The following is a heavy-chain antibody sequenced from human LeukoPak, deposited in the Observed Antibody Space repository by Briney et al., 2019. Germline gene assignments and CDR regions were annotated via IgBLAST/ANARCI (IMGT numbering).Heavy chain of an antibody. Sequence: SVKVSCKASGGTFSSYAISWVRQAPGQGLEWMGGIIPIFGTANYAQKFQGRVTITADESTSTAYMELSSLRSEDTAVYYCAREVVAGNSPYFDYWGQGTLVTVSS. V-gene: IGHV1-69*13. CDR1: GGTFSSYA. CDR3: AREVVAGNSPYFDY. D-gene: IGHD1-7*01. J-gene: IGHJ4*02. CDR2: IIPIFGTA.